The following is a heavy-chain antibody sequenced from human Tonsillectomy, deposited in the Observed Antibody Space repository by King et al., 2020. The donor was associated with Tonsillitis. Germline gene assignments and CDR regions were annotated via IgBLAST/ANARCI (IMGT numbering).Heavy chain of an antibody. Sequence: QLVQSGGGVVQPGRSLRLSCAASGFIFSSYAMHWVRQAPGKGLEWVAVISYDGSNKYYADSVKGRFTISRDNSKNTLYLQMNSLRAEDTAVYYCARDLRGVVPAAVIDYWGQGTLVTVSS. D-gene: IGHD2-2*01. V-gene: IGHV3-30-3*01. CDR1: GFIFSSYA. CDR2: ISYDGSNK. J-gene: IGHJ4*02. CDR3: ARDLRGVVPAAVIDY.